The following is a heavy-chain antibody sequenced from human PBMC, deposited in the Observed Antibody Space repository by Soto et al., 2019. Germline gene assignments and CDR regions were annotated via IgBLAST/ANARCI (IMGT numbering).Heavy chain of an antibody. J-gene: IGHJ3*02. D-gene: IGHD3-3*01. Sequence: QLQLQESGPGLVKPSETLSLTCTVSGGSISSSSYYWGWIRQPPGKGLEWIGSIYYSGSTYYNPSLKSRVTISVDTSKNQFSLKLSSVTAADTAVYYCARPQTFWSDLDAFDIWGQGTMVTVSS. V-gene: IGHV4-39*01. CDR3: ARPQTFWSDLDAFDI. CDR1: GGSISSSSYY. CDR2: IYYSGST.